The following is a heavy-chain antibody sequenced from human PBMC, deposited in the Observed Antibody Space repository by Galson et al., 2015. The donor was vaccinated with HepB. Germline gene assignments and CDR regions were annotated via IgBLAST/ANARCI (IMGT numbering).Heavy chain of an antibody. Sequence: SGKVSCKASGYTFTGYYMHWVRQAPGQGLEWMGWINPNSGGANYAQKFQGRVTMTRDTSSSTAYMELRRLRHDDTAVYYCARVWASIAVAGTETDYWGQGTLVTVSS. D-gene: IGHD6-19*01. V-gene: IGHV1-2*02. J-gene: IGHJ4*02. CDR2: INPNSGGA. CDR1: GYTFTGYY. CDR3: ARVWASIAVAGTETDY.